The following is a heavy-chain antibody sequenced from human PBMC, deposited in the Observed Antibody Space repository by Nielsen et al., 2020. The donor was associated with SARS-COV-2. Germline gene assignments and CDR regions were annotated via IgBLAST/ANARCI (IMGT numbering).Heavy chain of an antibody. CDR3: ARDRTYGDYEVGDY. J-gene: IGHJ4*02. CDR2: INHSGST. D-gene: IGHD4-17*01. CDR1: GGSFSGYY. V-gene: IGHV4-34*01. Sequence: SETLSLTCAVYGGSFSGYYWSWIRQPPGKGLEWIGEINHSGSTNYNPSLKSRVTISVDTSKNQFSLKLSSVTAADTAVYYCARDRTYGDYEVGDYWGQGTLVTVSS.